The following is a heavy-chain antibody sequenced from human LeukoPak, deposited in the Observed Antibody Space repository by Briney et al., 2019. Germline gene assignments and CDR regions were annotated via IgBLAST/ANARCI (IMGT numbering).Heavy chain of an antibody. Sequence: PGGSLRLSCAASGFTFSDYYMSWIRQAPGKGLEWVSYISSSGSTIYYADSVKGRFTISRDNAKSSLSLQMNSLRVEDTAVYYCARAHCSGRGCYQRYDGFDIWGQGTVVTVSS. CDR3: ARAHCSGRGCYQRYDGFDI. D-gene: IGHD2-15*01. V-gene: IGHV3-11*04. J-gene: IGHJ3*02. CDR1: GFTFSDYY. CDR2: ISSSGSTI.